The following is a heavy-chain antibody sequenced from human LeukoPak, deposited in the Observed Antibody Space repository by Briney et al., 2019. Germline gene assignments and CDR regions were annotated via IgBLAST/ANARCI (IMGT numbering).Heavy chain of an antibody. Sequence: SETLSLTCTVSGGSISTNLYYWVWIRQPPGKGLEWIATIYYSGTTYYNPSLKSRVTISVDTSKNQFSLKLSSVTAADTAVYYCASSTYYYGSGSSPLVEWGQGTLVTVSS. CDR1: GGSISTNLYY. V-gene: IGHV4-39*07. J-gene: IGHJ4*02. CDR2: IYYSGTT. CDR3: ASSTYYYGSGSSPLVE. D-gene: IGHD3-10*01.